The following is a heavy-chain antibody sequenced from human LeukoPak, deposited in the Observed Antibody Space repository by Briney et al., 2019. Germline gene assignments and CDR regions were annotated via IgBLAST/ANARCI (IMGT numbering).Heavy chain of an antibody. CDR3: AKYDILTGYNWFDP. V-gene: IGHV1-69*06. Sequence: SVKVSCKASGGTFSSYAISWVRQAPGQGLEWMGGIIPIFGTANYAQKFQGRVTITADKSTSTAYMELSSLRSEDTAVYYCAKYDILTGYNWFDPWGQGTLVTVSS. J-gene: IGHJ5*02. CDR2: IIPIFGTA. CDR1: GGTFSSYA. D-gene: IGHD3-9*01.